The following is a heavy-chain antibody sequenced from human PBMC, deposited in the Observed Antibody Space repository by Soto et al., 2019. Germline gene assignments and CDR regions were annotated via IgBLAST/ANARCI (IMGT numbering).Heavy chain of an antibody. CDR3: ARVWHSSSSGQQLVRETAYYYYGMDV. Sequence: GASVKVSCKASGYTFTSYGISWVRQAPGQGLEWMGWISAFYGNANYAQKFQGRVTITADESTSTAYMELSSLRSEDTAVYYCARVWHSSSSGQQLVRETAYYYYGMDVWGQGTTVTVSS. J-gene: IGHJ6*02. CDR1: GYTFTSYG. V-gene: IGHV1-18*01. D-gene: IGHD6-13*01. CDR2: ISAFYGNA.